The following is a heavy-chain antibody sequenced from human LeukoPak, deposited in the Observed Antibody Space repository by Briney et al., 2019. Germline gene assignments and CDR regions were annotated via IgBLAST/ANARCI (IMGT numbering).Heavy chain of an antibody. CDR2: ISGSGGST. V-gene: IGHV3-23*01. CDR1: GFTFSSYA. Sequence: PGGSLRLSCAASGFTFSSYAMSWFRQAPGKGLEWVSAISGSGGSTYYADSVKGRSTISRDNSKNTLYLQMNSLRAEDTAVYYCATMIVVVIGDAFDIWGQGTMVTVSS. CDR3: ATMIVVVIGDAFDI. J-gene: IGHJ3*02. D-gene: IGHD3-22*01.